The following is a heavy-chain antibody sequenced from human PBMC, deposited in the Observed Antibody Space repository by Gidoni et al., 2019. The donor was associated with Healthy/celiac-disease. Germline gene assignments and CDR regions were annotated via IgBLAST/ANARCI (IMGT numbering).Heavy chain of an antibody. Sequence: QVQLVQSGAEVKKPGASVKVSCKASGYTFSSYGTSWVRQAPGQGLEWRGWISAYNGNTNYAQKHQGRVTMTTDTSTSTAYMELRSLGSDDTAVYYCARGASPWVGAYDAFDIWGQGTMVTVSS. J-gene: IGHJ3*02. CDR1: GYTFSSYG. CDR3: ARGASPWVGAYDAFDI. CDR2: ISAYNGNT. D-gene: IGHD1-26*01. V-gene: IGHV1-18*01.